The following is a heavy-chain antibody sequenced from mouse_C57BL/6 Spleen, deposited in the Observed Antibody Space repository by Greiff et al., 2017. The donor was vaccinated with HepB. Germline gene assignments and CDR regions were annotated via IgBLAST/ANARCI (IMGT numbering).Heavy chain of an antibody. V-gene: IGHV1-54*01. J-gene: IGHJ4*01. Sequence: QVQLQQSGAELVRPGTSVKVSCKASGYAFTNYLIEWVKQRPGQGLEWIGVINPGSGGTNYNEKFKGKATLTADKSSSTAYMQLSSLTSEDSAVYFCARENYYLDYWGQGTSVTVSS. CDR2: INPGSGGT. CDR1: GYAFTNYL. CDR3: ARENYYLDY. D-gene: IGHD1-1*01.